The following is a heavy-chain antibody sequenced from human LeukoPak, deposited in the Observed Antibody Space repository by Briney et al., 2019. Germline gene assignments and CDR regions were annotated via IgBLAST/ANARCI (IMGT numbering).Heavy chain of an antibody. CDR2: ISDSSAM. V-gene: IGHV3-48*01. D-gene: IGHD5-12*01. CDR3: ARDGGYGGFDADC. Sequence: GALRLSCAASGFTFSSYGMHWVRQAPGKGLEWVSYISDSSAMYYADSVRGRFTISRENDKDSLFLQMNSLRAEDTAVYYCARDGGYGGFDADCWGQGTLVTVSS. CDR1: GFTFSSYG. J-gene: IGHJ4*02.